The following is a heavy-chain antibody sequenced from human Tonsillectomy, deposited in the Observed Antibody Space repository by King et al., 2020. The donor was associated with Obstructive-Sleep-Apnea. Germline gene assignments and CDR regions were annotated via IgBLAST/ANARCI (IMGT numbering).Heavy chain of an antibody. CDR2: IYHSGRT. CDR3: ARDTGSVASDY. CDR1: GYSISSGYY. J-gene: IGHJ4*02. Sequence: QLQESGPGLVKPSETLSLTCTVSGYSISSGYYWGGIRQPPGKGLEWIGSIYHSGRTYYNPSLKVRVTISVDTSKNQFSLKLSSVTAADTAVYYCARDTGSVASDYWGQGTLVTVSS. D-gene: IGHD5-12*01. V-gene: IGHV4-38-2*02.